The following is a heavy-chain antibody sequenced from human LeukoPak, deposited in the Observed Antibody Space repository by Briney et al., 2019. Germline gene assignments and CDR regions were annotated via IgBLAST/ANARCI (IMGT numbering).Heavy chain of an antibody. CDR2: ISGDGGST. D-gene: IGHD2-2*01. CDR3: AKVAVVPAAMGAFDI. V-gene: IGHV3-23*01. J-gene: IGHJ3*02. CDR1: RFTFSSYA. Sequence: GGSLRLSCAASRFTFSSYALTWVRQAPGKGLEWVSAISGDGGSTYYADSVKGRFTISRDNSKNTLYLQMNSLRAEDTAVYYCAKVAVVPAAMGAFDIWGQGTMVTVSS.